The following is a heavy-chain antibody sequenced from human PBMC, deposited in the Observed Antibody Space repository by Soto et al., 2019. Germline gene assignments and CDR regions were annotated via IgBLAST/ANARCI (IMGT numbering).Heavy chain of an antibody. J-gene: IGHJ6*02. CDR2: TYCRSKWYN. Sequence: SQTLSLTCAISGDSVSSNSAAWNWIRQSPSRGLEWLGRTYCRSKWYNDYAVSVKSRITINPDTSKNQFSLQLNSVTPEDTAVYYCAREKQWLRNYYYGMDVWGQGTTVTVSS. V-gene: IGHV6-1*01. CDR3: AREKQWLRNYYYGMDV. CDR1: GDSVSSNSAA. D-gene: IGHD6-19*01.